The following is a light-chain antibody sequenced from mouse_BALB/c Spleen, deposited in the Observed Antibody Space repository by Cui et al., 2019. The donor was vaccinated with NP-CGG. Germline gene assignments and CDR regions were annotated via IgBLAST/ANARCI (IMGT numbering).Light chain of an antibody. V-gene: IGLV1*01. CDR2: GTN. J-gene: IGLJ1*01. Sequence: QAVVPQGSALTTSPGETVTLTCRSSTGAVTTSNYANWVQEKPDHLFTGLIGGTNNRVPGVPARFSGSLIGDKAALTITGAQTEDEAIYFCALWYSNHWVFGGGTKLTVL. CDR3: ALWYSNHWV. CDR1: TGAVTTSNY.